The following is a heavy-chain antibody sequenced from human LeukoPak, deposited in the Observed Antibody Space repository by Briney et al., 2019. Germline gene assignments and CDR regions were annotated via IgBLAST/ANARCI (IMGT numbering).Heavy chain of an antibody. CDR1: GFTFSSYW. D-gene: IGHD5-12*01. J-gene: IGHJ4*02. Sequence: GGSLRLSCAASGFTFSSYWMSWVRQAPGKGLEWVANIKQDGSEKYYVDSVKGRFTISRDNSKNTLYLQMNSLRAEDTAVYYCARGLSGGGYDPLDYWGQGTLVTVSS. CDR2: IKQDGSEK. CDR3: ARGLSGGGYDPLDY. V-gene: IGHV3-7*01.